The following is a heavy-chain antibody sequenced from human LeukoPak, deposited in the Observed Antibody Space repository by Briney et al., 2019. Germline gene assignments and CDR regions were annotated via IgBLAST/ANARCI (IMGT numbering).Heavy chain of an antibody. CDR3: ARKLRSWFDP. CDR2: IGGSGTRT. V-gene: IGHV3-23*01. J-gene: IGHJ5*02. CDR1: GFTFTTYG. Sequence: GGSLRLSCSASGFTFTTYGMNWVRQAPGKGLEWVSGIGGSGTRTYYADSVKGRFTISRDNSKNTLYLQMNSLRDEDTAVYYCARKLRSWFDPWGQGTLVTVSS. D-gene: IGHD1-7*01.